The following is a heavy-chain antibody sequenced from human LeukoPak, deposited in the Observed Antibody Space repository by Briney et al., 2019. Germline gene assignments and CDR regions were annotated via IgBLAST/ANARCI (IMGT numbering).Heavy chain of an antibody. Sequence: ASVKVSCKASVYTFTGYYMHWVRQAPGHRLEWMGWINPNRGGTNYAQKFQGRVSMTRDTSISTAYIELSRLRSDDTAVYYCAREAGDIVVVVAVNGFDYWGQGTLVTVSS. J-gene: IGHJ4*02. V-gene: IGHV1-2*02. CDR1: VYTFTGYY. CDR3: AREAGDIVVVVAVNGFDY. CDR2: INPNRGGT. D-gene: IGHD2-15*01.